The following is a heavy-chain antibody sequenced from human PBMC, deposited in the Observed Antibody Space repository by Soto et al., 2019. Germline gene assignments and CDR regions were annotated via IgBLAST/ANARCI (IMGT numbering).Heavy chain of an antibody. Sequence: LSLTCTVSGGSITSSYWSWIRRPPGKGLEWIAYIYDTGISGYTPSTSYNPSLKSRVTMSVDTSKSQFSLRLTSVTAAATAVFYCAGGEPGFFYSGWDVWGQGIPAPVSS. J-gene: IGHJ6*02. D-gene: IGHD2-15*01. CDR2: IYDTGISGYTPST. CDR3: AGGEPGFFYSGWDV. V-gene: IGHV4-59*01. CDR1: GGSITSSY.